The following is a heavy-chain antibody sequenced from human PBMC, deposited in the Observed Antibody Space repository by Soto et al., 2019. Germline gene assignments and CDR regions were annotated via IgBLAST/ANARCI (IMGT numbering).Heavy chain of an antibody. Sequence: ASVKVSCKASGYTFTSYGINWVRQAPGRGLEGRVWINPGNGNTKYSQQFQGRVVIDRDTSASTAYMELSSLRSEATAVYYCARGGYCDSSYYLAYWGLGTLVTVSS. J-gene: IGHJ4*01. V-gene: IGHV1-3*01. CDR2: INPGNGNT. CDR1: GYTFTSYG. D-gene: IGHD3-22*01. CDR3: ARGGYCDSSYYLAY.